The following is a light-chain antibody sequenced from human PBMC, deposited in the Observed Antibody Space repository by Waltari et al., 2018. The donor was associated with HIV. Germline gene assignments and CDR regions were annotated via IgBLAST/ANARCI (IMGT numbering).Light chain of an antibody. CDR2: GAS. J-gene: IGKJ4*01. Sequence: EIVMPQSPATLSVSTGGRATLSCGASQTIGTNLAWYQQKPGQAPRLLIFGASTRATGVPGRFSGSGSGTEFTLTLSSLQSEDFADYYCQQYEAWPVTFGGGTRVDIK. V-gene: IGKV3-15*01. CDR1: QTIGTN. CDR3: QQYEAWPVT.